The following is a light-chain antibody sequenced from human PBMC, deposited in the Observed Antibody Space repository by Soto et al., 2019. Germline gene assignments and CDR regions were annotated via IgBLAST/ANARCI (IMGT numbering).Light chain of an antibody. CDR3: QQYNNWPPT. Sequence: EIVLTQSPGTLSLSPGERATLSCRASQSVSSNLAWYQQKPGQAPRLLIYGASARATDIPARFSGSGSGTEFTLTISSLQSEDFAVYHCQQYNNWPPTFGQGTRLEIK. CDR2: GAS. V-gene: IGKV3-15*01. CDR1: QSVSSN. J-gene: IGKJ5*01.